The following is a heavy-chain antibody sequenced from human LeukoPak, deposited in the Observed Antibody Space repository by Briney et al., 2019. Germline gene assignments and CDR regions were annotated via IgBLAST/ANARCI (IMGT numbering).Heavy chain of an antibody. V-gene: IGHV4-59*08. CDR1: GGSISSSY. Sequence: SETLSLTCTVSGGSISSSYWSWVRQPPGKGLEWIGYIYYSGSTNYNPSFKSRVAISVDTSKNQFSLKLSSVTAADTAVYYCATWGIAVAGTFDYWGQGTLVTVST. J-gene: IGHJ4*02. CDR3: ATWGIAVAGTFDY. D-gene: IGHD6-19*01. CDR2: IYYSGST.